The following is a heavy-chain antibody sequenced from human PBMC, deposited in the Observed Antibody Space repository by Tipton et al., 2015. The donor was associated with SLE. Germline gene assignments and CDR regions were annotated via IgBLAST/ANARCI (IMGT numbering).Heavy chain of an antibody. CDR2: VYTSGST. J-gene: IGHJ4*02. CDR1: GASITSHY. CDR3: ATTSLIRFSKYYFDY. Sequence: TLSLTCTVSGASITSHYWSWIRQPAGKGLEWIGRVYTSGSTNYNPSLKSRLTMSVDTSKNQFSLTMSSLTAADTAIYYCATTSLIRFSKYYFDYWGQGTLVTVSS. D-gene: IGHD3-3*01. V-gene: IGHV4-4*07.